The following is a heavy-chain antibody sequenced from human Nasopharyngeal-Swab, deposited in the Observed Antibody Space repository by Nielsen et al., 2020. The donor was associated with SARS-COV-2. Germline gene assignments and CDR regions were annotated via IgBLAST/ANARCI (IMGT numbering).Heavy chain of an antibody. V-gene: IGHV1-2*02. CDR3: ARDRYGSGSFLGY. CDR2: INPNSGGT. J-gene: IGHJ4*02. Sequence: WVRQAPGQGLEWMGWINPNSGGTNYAQKFQGRVTMTRDTSTSTVFMELSSLKSEDTAVYYCARDRYGSGSFLGYWGQGTLVTVSS. D-gene: IGHD3-10*01.